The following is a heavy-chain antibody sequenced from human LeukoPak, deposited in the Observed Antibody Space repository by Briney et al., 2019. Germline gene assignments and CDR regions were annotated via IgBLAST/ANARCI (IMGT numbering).Heavy chain of an antibody. Sequence: GGSLRLSCAASGFSFSSYAMTWVRQAPGKGLEWVSVVSGSGDTTYYADSVKGRFTISRDNSKNTLSLQMNSLRGDDTAVYYCAKSKFPYDTDGWHGYFDFWGQGTLVTVS. V-gene: IGHV3-23*01. CDR2: VSGSGDTT. CDR3: AKSKFPYDTDGWHGYFDF. CDR1: GFSFSSYA. J-gene: IGHJ4*02. D-gene: IGHD3-22*01.